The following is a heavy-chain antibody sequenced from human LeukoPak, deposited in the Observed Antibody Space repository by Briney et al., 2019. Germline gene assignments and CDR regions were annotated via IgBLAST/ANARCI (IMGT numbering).Heavy chain of an antibody. Sequence: AGGSLRLSCAASGFTFSSYAMHWIRQPPGKGPEWIGSIFRDGTAYYNPSLKSRVSISVDTSRNQFFLNLRSVTAADTAVYFCARTYCGGDCHFFYYNYYMDVWGKGTTVTVSS. CDR3: ARTYCGGDCHFFYYNYYMDV. D-gene: IGHD2-21*02. CDR1: GFTFSSYA. V-gene: IGHV4-38-2*01. CDR2: IFRDGTA. J-gene: IGHJ6*03.